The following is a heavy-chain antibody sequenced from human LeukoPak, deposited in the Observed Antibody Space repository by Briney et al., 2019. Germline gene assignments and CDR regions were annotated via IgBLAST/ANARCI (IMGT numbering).Heavy chain of an antibody. Sequence: ASVKVSCKASGYTFTSYDINWVRQATGQGLEWMGWMNPNSGNTGYAQKFQGRVTMTEDTSTDTAYMELSSLRSEDTAVYYCATVHCSSTSCHNWFDPWGQGTLVTVSS. J-gene: IGHJ5*02. D-gene: IGHD2-2*01. CDR2: MNPNSGNT. V-gene: IGHV1-8*01. CDR3: ATVHCSSTSCHNWFDP. CDR1: GYTFTSYD.